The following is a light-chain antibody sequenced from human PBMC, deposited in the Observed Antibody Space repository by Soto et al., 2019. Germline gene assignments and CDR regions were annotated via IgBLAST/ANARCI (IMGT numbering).Light chain of an antibody. Sequence: DIQMTQSPSTLSASVGDRVTITCRASHSISSWLAWYQQKPGKAPNLLFYRASSLESGVPSRFSGSGSGTEFTLTISSLQPDDFATYYCQQYNSFPTFGQGTKVEIK. CDR3: QQYNSFPT. CDR2: RAS. J-gene: IGKJ1*01. V-gene: IGKV1-5*03. CDR1: HSISSW.